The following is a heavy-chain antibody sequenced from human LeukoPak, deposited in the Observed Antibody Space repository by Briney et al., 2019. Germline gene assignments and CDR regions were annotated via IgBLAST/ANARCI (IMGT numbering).Heavy chain of an antibody. CDR1: GGSISSGSYY. D-gene: IGHD1-26*01. Sequence: SETLSLTCTVSGGSISSGSYYWGYIRQPPQKGLEWIGSVYYSGSTYYNPSLKSRVTISVDTSKNQFSLKLSSVTAADTAVYYCARQGLWELPTFDSWGQGTPVSVSS. V-gene: IGHV4-39*01. J-gene: IGHJ4*02. CDR3: ARQGLWELPTFDS. CDR2: VYYSGST.